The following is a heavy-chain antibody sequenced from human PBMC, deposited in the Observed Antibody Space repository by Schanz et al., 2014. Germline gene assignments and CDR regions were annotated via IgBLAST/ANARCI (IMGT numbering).Heavy chain of an antibody. CDR3: AKDRNSPGSGDYLSTPEFDS. CDR1: GFTFRNYA. J-gene: IGHJ4*02. CDR2: ISGGGGST. Sequence: EVQLLESGGGLVQPGGSLRLSCAASGFTFRNYAMSWVRQAPGKGLEWVSSISGGGGSTYYAGSVKGRFTISRDNSNNTLSLFMAILRAEDTALYFCAKDRNSPGSGDYLSTPEFDSWGQGILVTVSS. D-gene: IGHD4-17*01. V-gene: IGHV3-23*01.